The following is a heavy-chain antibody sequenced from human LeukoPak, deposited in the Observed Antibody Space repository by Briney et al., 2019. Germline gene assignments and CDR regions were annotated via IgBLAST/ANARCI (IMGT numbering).Heavy chain of an antibody. D-gene: IGHD6-19*01. CDR3: ARERLQRTWDRNRSGWYRALGY. CDR1: GYTFTGYY. CDR2: INPNSGGT. Sequence: GASVTVSCKASGYTFTGYYMHWVRQAPGQGLEWMGWINPNSGGTNYAQKFQGRVTMTRDTSISTAYMELSRLRSDDTAVYYCARERLQRTWDRNRSGWYRALGYWGQGTLVTVSS. J-gene: IGHJ4*02. V-gene: IGHV1-2*02.